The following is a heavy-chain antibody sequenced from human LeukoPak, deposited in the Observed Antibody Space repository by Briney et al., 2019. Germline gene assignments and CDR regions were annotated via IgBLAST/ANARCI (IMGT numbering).Heavy chain of an antibody. V-gene: IGHV4-34*01. Sequence: SETLSLTCAVYGGSFSGYYWSWIRQPPGKGLEYIGTIYYGGSTYYSPSLKSRVTISVDTSRNQFSLKLTSVTATDTAVYYCARQALPDLNWFDPWGQGTLVTVSS. CDR1: GGSFSGYY. D-gene: IGHD1-14*01. CDR3: ARQALPDLNWFDP. J-gene: IGHJ5*02. CDR2: IYYGGST.